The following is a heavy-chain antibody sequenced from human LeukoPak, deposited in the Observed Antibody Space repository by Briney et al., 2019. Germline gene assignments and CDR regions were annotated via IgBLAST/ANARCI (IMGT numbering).Heavy chain of an antibody. D-gene: IGHD1-1*01. V-gene: IGHV3-23*01. CDR3: AKDFVRYNIQFDY. Sequence: GGSLRLFCAACGLSFSFYAMSWVRQAPGKGREWVSSISGGGAGTYYADSVRGRFTISRDNSKNTLYLQMNSLRAEDTALYHCAKDFVRYNIQFDYWGQGALVTVSS. CDR2: ISGGGAGT. CDR1: GLSFSFYA. J-gene: IGHJ4*02.